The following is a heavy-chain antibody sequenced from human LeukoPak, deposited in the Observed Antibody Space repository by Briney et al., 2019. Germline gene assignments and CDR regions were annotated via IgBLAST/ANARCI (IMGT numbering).Heavy chain of an antibody. CDR3: AFVVGSSEGAFDI. CDR2: ISGDSYYI. V-gene: IGHV3-21*01. D-gene: IGHD1-26*01. Sequence: GGSLRLSCAASGVTFITYSMHWVRQAPGKGLEWVSSISGDSYYIYYADSVKGRFTISRENAKNSLYLQMNSLTAEDTAVYYCAFVVGSSEGAFDIWGQGTMVTVSS. CDR1: GVTFITYS. J-gene: IGHJ3*02.